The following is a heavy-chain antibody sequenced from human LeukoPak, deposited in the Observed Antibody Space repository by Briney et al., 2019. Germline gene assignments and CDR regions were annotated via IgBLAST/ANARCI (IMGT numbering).Heavy chain of an antibody. CDR2: IKQDGSEK. CDR1: GFTFTTYW. CDR3: AIDSWELRGY. V-gene: IGHV3-7*01. Sequence: GGSLRLSCAASGFTFTTYWMSWVRQAPGKGLEWVANIKQDGSEKYYVDSVKGRFTISRDNAKNSQYLQMNSMRAEDTAVYYCAIDSWELRGYWGQGTLVTVSS. J-gene: IGHJ4*02. D-gene: IGHD1-26*01.